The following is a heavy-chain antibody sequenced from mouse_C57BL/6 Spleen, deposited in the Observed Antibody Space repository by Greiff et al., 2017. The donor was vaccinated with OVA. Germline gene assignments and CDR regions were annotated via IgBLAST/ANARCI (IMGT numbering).Heavy chain of an antibody. J-gene: IGHJ4*01. D-gene: IGHD1-1*01. V-gene: IGHV5-17*01. CDR2: ISSGSSTI. CDR1: GFTFSDYG. Sequence: EVKLVESGGGLVKPGGSLKLSCAASGFTFSDYGMHWVRQAPEKGLEWVAYISSGSSTIYYADTVKGRFTISRDNAKNTLFLQMTSLRSEDTAMYYCARNPLYYYGSSYYAMDYWGQGTSVTVSS. CDR3: ARNPLYYYGSSYYAMDY.